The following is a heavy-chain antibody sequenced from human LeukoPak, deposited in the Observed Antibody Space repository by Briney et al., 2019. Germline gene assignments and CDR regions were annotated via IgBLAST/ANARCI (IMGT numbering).Heavy chain of an antibody. CDR2: IRYDGSNK. V-gene: IGHV3-30*02. Sequence: GGSLRLSCAASGFTFSSYGMHWVRQAPGKGLEWVAFIRYDGSNKYYADSVKGRSTISRDNSKNTLYLQMNSLRAEDTAVYYCAKDRQDTYYDFWSGYLDYWGQGTLVTVSS. CDR1: GFTFSSYG. D-gene: IGHD3-3*01. J-gene: IGHJ4*02. CDR3: AKDRQDTYYDFWSGYLDY.